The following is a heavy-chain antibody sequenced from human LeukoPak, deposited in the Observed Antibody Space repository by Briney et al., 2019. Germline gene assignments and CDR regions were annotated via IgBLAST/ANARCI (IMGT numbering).Heavy chain of an antibody. CDR2: INHSGST. CDR1: GGSFSGYY. V-gene: IGHV4-34*01. Sequence: SETLSLTCAVYGGSFSGYYWSWIRQPPGKGLEWIGEINHSGSTNYNPSLKSRVTISVDTSKNQFSLKLSSVTAADTAVYYCARKYYDFWSGYCHFDYWGQGTLVTVSS. J-gene: IGHJ4*02. D-gene: IGHD3-3*01. CDR3: ARKYYDFWSGYCHFDY.